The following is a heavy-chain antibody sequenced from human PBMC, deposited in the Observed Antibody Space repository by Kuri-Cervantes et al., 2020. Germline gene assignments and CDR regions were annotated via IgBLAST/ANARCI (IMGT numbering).Heavy chain of an antibody. CDR1: GLTFSNYG. CDR2: IWYDGSYK. CDR3: ARDPEGIVVVPAAPGEQSASDY. J-gene: IGHJ4*02. Sequence: GESLKISGAASGLTFSNYGMHWVRQAPGKGLEWVAVIWYDGSYKYYADSVKGRFTISRDNSKNTLYLQMNSLRAEDTAVYYCARDPEGIVVVPAAPGEQSASDYWGQGTLVTVSS. V-gene: IGHV3-33*01. D-gene: IGHD2-2*01.